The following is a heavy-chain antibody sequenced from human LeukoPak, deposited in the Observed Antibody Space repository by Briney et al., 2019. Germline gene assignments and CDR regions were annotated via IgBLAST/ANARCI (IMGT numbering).Heavy chain of an antibody. CDR1: GLRFSTYT. CDR3: AKDRLWFGQLLPSMDV. J-gene: IGHJ6*03. CDR2: TSATGDGT. D-gene: IGHD3-10*01. V-gene: IGHV3-23*01. Sequence: PGGPLRLSCVVAGLRFSTYTMNWVRHAPGKGLERDSSTSATGDGTYYADSVQGRFTMSIDNSKNTVYLQMNSLRSEDTALYYCAKDRLWFGQLLPSMDVWGKGTTVTVSS.